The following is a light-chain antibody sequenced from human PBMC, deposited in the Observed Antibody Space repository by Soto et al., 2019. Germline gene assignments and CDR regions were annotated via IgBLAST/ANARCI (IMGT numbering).Light chain of an antibody. Sequence: EIVLTQSPGTLSLSPGERATLSCRASQSVRSRYLAWYQQKPGPAPGLLSYGSSSRPPGIPDRVSGSGSGTEFTLTISRLEPEDFAVYYCQQYGTSPQTFGQGTKVEIK. V-gene: IGKV3-20*01. CDR3: QQYGTSPQT. CDR1: QSVRSRY. CDR2: GSS. J-gene: IGKJ1*01.